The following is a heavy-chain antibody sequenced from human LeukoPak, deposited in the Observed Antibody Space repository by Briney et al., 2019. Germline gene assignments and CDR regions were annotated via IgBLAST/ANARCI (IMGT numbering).Heavy chain of an antibody. CDR2: ISGSGGST. CDR3: AKRRVVVVAARYYGMDV. J-gene: IGHJ6*02. V-gene: IGHV3-23*01. CDR1: GFTFSSYA. D-gene: IGHD2-15*01. Sequence: GGSLRLSCAASGFTFSSYAMSWVRQAPGKGLEWVSAISGSGGSTYYADSVKGRFTICRDNSKNTLYLQMNSLRAEDTAVYYCAKRRVVVVAARYYGMDVWGQGTTVTVSS.